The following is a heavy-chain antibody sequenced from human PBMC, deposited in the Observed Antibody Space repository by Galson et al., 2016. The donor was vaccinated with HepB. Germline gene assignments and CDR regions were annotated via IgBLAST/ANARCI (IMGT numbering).Heavy chain of an antibody. V-gene: IGHV6-1*01. CDR3: ARAETNWDGTGDHWFDP. J-gene: IGHJ5*02. Sequence: CAISGDSVTNNGAAWTWIRQSPSRGLEWLGRTYYRSKWWNTYAVSVKSRITINPDTSKSQFSLQLNSVTPEDTAVYYCARAETNWDGTGDHWFDPWGQGTLVTVSA. CDR2: TYYRSKWWN. D-gene: IGHD7-27*01. CDR1: GDSVTNNGAA.